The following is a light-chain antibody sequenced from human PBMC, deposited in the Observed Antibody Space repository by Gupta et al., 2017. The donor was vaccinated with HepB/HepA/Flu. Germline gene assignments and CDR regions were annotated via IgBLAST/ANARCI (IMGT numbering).Light chain of an antibody. CDR1: QSVSSY. CDR3: QQRSNWPLEYT. V-gene: IGKV3-11*01. J-gene: IGKJ2*01. CDR2: DAS. Sequence: EIVLTQSPATLSLSPGERATLSCRASQSVSSYLAWYQQKAGQAPRLLIYDASNRATGIPARFSARVSGTDFTLTIRRLETEDFAVYHRQQRSNWPLEYTFGQGTKLEI.